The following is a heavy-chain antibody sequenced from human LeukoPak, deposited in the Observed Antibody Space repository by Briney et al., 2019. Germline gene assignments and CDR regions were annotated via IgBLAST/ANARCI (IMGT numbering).Heavy chain of an antibody. J-gene: IGHJ4*02. Sequence: ASVKVSCKASGGTFSSYAISWVRQAPGQGLEWMGWINPNSGGTNYAQKFQGRVTMTRDTSISTAYMELSRLRSDDTAVYYCARGGYCSSTSCHANDYWGQGTLVTVSS. D-gene: IGHD2-2*01. CDR3: ARGGYCSSTSCHANDY. CDR1: GGTFSSYA. CDR2: INPNSGGT. V-gene: IGHV1-2*02.